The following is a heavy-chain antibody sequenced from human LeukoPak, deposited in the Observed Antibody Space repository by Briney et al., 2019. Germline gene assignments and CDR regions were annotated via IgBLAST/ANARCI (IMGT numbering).Heavy chain of an antibody. Sequence: PSETLSLTCAVYGGSISGYYWSWIRQPPGKGLEWVGEIHYTGGTSYNPSLKSRATISIDTSKNQLSLKLSSVTAADTAVYYCARWNILSGYCFDFWGQGALVTVSS. CDR2: IHYTGGT. V-gene: IGHV4-34*01. CDR1: GGSISGYY. CDR3: ARWNILSGYCFDF. J-gene: IGHJ4*02. D-gene: IGHD3-9*01.